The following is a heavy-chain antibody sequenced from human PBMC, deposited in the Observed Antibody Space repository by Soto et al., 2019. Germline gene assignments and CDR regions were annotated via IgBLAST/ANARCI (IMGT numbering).Heavy chain of an antibody. CDR2: ISGGGDRT. V-gene: IGHV3-23*01. Sequence: EVQLLESGGGLVQPGGSLRLSCVGSGFTFINYAMNWVRQTPGKGLEWVSTISGGGDRTFDADTVKGRFTISRDNSKNTVNLQMTSLRADDTAVYYGARKVLGSTSRPDWWYFDLWGRGTLVTVSS. D-gene: IGHD2-2*01. J-gene: IGHJ2*01. CDR3: ARKVLGSTSRPDWWYFDL. CDR1: GFTFINYA.